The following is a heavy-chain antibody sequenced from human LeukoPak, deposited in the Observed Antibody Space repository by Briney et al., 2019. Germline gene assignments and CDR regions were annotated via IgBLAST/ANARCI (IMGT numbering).Heavy chain of an antibody. Sequence: SETLSLTCTVSGDPINIEYWSWIRQPPGKGLEWVGYIHHSGSGTNYSPSLKSRLTISVDTSKRQISLKLSSVTAADTALYYCATLRGASTAVFDSWGQGILVTVSS. CDR2: IHHSGSGT. CDR3: ATLRGASTAVFDS. D-gene: IGHD2-21*02. CDR1: GDPINIEY. J-gene: IGHJ4*02. V-gene: IGHV4-4*09.